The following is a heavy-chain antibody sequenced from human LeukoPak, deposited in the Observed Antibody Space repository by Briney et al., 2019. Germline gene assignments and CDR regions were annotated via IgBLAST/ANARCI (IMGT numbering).Heavy chain of an antibody. CDR3: ARAPNYYGSGSYQNWFDP. CDR1: GGSISGYY. J-gene: IGHJ5*02. CDR2: IYTSGST. V-gene: IGHV4-4*07. Sequence: SETLSLTCTVSGGSISGYYWSWIRQPAGKGLEWIGRIYTSGSTNYNPSLKSRVTMSVDTSKNQFSLKLSSVTAADTAVYYCARAPNYYGSGSYQNWFDPWGQGTLVTVSS. D-gene: IGHD3-10*01.